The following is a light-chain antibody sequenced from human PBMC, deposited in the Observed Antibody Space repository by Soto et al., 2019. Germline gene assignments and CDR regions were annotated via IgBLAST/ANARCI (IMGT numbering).Light chain of an antibody. V-gene: IGLV2-14*03. CDR1: SSDVGVYDF. J-gene: IGLJ3*02. Sequence: QSALTQPASVSGSPGQSITISCTGTSSDVGVYDFVSWYQQHPGKAPKLMIYDVSNRPAGVSNRFSGSKSGNTASLTISGLQAEDEADYYCSSYTTSTTRVFGGGTQLTV. CDR3: SSYTTSTTRV. CDR2: DVS.